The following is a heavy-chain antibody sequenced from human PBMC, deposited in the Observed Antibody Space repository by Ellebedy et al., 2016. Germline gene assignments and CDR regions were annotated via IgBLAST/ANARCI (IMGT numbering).Heavy chain of an antibody. V-gene: IGHV3-7*01. CDR2: IKQDGSEK. CDR1: GFSFSSYW. Sequence: GESLKISXAASGFSFSSYWMSWVRQAPGKGLEWVANIKQDGSEKYYVDSVKGRFTISRDNAKNSLYLQMNSLRAEDTAVYYCARGGYGSGSTYDYWGQGTLVTVSS. D-gene: IGHD3-10*01. J-gene: IGHJ4*02. CDR3: ARGGYGSGSTYDY.